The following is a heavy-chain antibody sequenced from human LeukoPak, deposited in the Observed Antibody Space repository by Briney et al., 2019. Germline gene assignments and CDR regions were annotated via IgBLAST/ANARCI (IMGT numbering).Heavy chain of an antibody. J-gene: IGHJ5*02. V-gene: IGHV4-30-4*01. Sequence: SQSLSLTCTISGGSICSGDYYWSSVRHPPGKGLEWIWYTYYMGSTYYHPSLKSRVTISPDTSKNQFSLKLTSVTAADTAVYYCARGASVVVAATSWFDTWGQGTLVTVSS. CDR2: TYYMGST. CDR1: GGSICSGDYY. CDR3: ARGASVVVAATSWFDT. D-gene: IGHD2-15*01.